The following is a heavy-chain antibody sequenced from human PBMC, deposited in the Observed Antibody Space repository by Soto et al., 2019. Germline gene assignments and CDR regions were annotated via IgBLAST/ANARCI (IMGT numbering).Heavy chain of an antibody. V-gene: IGHV3-21*01. CDR1: GFTFSSYS. J-gene: IGHJ6*02. Sequence: GGSLRLSCAASGFTFSSYSMNWVRQAPGKGLEWVSSISSSSSYIYYADSVKGRFTISRDNAKNSLYLQMNSLRAEDTAVYYCARASTRDIVLVPAAIYYYYGMDVWGQGTTVTVSS. D-gene: IGHD2-2*01. CDR2: ISSSSSYI. CDR3: ARASTRDIVLVPAAIYYYYGMDV.